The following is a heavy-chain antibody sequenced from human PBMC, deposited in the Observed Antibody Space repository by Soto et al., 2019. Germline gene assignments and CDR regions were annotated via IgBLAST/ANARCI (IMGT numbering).Heavy chain of an antibody. CDR1: GYTFTSYA. D-gene: IGHD3-22*01. CDR2: INAGNGNT. V-gene: IGHV1-3*01. CDR3: ARNLYYYDSSGYYYGGAFDI. Sequence: ASVKVSCKASGYTFTSYAMHWVRQAPGQRLEWMGWINAGNGNTKYPQKFQGRVTITRDTSASTAYMELSSLRSEDTAVYYCARNLYYYDSSGYYYGGAFDIWGQGTMVTVSS. J-gene: IGHJ3*02.